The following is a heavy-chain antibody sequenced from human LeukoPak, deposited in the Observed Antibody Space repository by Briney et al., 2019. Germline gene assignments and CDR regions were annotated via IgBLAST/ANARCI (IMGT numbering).Heavy chain of an antibody. CDR1: GFTFSSYS. D-gene: IGHD3-3*01. CDR2: ISSSSSYI. V-gene: IGHV3-21*01. J-gene: IGHJ5*02. CDR3: ATSGYFQSYNWFDP. Sequence: GGSLRLSCAASGFTFSSYSMNWVRQAPGKGLEWVSSISSSSSYIYYADSVKGRFTISRDNAKNSLYLQMNSLRAEDMAVYYCATSGYFQSYNWFDPWGQGTLVTVSS.